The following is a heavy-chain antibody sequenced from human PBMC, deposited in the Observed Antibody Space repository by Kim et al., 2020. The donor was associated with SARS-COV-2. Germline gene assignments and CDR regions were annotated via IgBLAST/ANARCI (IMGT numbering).Heavy chain of an antibody. CDR2: IYYNESP. Sequence: SETLSLTCTVSGGSISSSYYSWGWIRQPPGKGLEWIGSIYYNESPFYNPSLKSRVTISVDTSKNQFSLKLRSVTAADTAVYYCARPLREATNTDAFNIWGQGTMVTVSS. J-gene: IGHJ3*02. CDR3: ARPLREATNTDAFNI. D-gene: IGHD1-26*01. CDR1: GGSISSSYYS. V-gene: IGHV4-39*01.